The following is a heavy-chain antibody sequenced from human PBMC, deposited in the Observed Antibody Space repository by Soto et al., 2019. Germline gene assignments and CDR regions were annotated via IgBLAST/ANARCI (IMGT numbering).Heavy chain of an antibody. V-gene: IGHV3-21*01. CDR2: ISSSSSYI. D-gene: IGHD6-13*01. J-gene: IGHJ4*02. CDR1: GFTFSSYS. CDR3: ARVSGSSQFDY. Sequence: GGSLSLSCAASGFTFSSYSMNWVRQAPGKGLEWVSSISSSSSYIYYADSVKGRFTISRDNAKNSLYLQMNSLRAEDTAVYYCARVSGSSQFDYWGQGTLVTVSS.